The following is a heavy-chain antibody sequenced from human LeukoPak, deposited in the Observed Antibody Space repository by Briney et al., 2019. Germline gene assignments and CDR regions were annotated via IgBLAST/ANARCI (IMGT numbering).Heavy chain of an antibody. CDR1: GFTFSSYS. CDR2: ISSSSSTI. V-gene: IGHV3-48*01. D-gene: IGHD2-2*01. Sequence: GGSLRLSCAASGFTFSSYSMNWVRQAPGKGLEWVSYISSSSSTIYYADSVKGRFTISRDNSKNTLYLQMNSLRAEDTAVYYCASSVVPAAPYYMDVWGKGTTVTVSS. CDR3: ASSVVPAAPYYMDV. J-gene: IGHJ6*03.